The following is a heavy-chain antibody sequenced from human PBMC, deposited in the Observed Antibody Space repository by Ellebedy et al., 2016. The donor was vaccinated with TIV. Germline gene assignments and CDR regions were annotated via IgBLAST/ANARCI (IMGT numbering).Heavy chain of an antibody. J-gene: IGHJ4*02. Sequence: SETLSLXCAVYGGSFSGYYWSWIRQSPGKGLEWIGDANDSGKTNYNASLKSRVSISVDTSKNQFSLKLRSVTAADTALYYCARGTVALQPLKYFDYWGQGTLVTVSS. D-gene: IGHD6-19*01. CDR1: GGSFSGYY. CDR3: ARGTVALQPLKYFDY. V-gene: IGHV4-34*01. CDR2: ANDSGKT.